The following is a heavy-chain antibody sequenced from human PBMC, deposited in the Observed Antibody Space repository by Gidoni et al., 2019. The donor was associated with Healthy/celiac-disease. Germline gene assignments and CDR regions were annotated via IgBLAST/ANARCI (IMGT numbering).Heavy chain of an antibody. J-gene: IGHJ5*02. CDR1: GFTFSDYY. CDR2: ISSSGSTI. CDR3: ARDKPQWLVPPHWFDP. D-gene: IGHD6-19*01. Sequence: QVQLVESGGGLVKPGGSLRLACAASGFTFSDYYMSWIRQAPGKGLEWVSYISSSGSTIYYAGSMKGRFTISRDNAKNSLYLQMNSLRAEDTAVYYCARDKPQWLVPPHWFDPWGQGTLVTVSS. V-gene: IGHV3-11*01.